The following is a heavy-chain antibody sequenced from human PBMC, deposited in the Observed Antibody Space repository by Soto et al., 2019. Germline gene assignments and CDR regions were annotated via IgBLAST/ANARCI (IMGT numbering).Heavy chain of an antibody. CDR3: ARYDCNGYYFDY. CDR2: INPSGGGT. Sequence: GASVKVSCKASGYTFSSYYMHWVRQAPGQGYEWMGIINPSGGGTTYAQKFHGRVTMTRDTSTSTVYMELSSLRSEDTAVYYCARYDCNGYYFDYWGQGTLVTVSS. J-gene: IGHJ4*02. CDR1: GYTFSSYY. V-gene: IGHV1-46*01. D-gene: IGHD2-21*02.